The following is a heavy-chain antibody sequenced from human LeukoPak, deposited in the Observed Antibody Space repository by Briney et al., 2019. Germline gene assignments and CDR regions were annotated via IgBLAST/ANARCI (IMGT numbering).Heavy chain of an antibody. J-gene: IGHJ5*02. CDR1: GFTFSSYS. Sequence: PGGSLRLSCAASGFTFSSYSMNWVRQAPGKGLEWVSYISSSSSTIYYADSVKGRFTISRDNAKNSLYLQMNSLRAEDTAVYYCAREYCSSTSCQGWFDPWGQGTLVTVSS. D-gene: IGHD2-2*01. CDR3: AREYCSSTSCQGWFDP. CDR2: ISSSSSTI. V-gene: IGHV3-48*01.